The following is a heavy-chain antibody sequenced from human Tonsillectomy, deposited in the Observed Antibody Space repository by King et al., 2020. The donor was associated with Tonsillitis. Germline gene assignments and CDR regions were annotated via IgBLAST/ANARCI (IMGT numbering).Heavy chain of an antibody. Sequence: QLQESGPGLVKPSETLSLTCTVSGGSISSYYWSWIRQPPGKGLEWIGYIFYSGSTNYNPSLKSRVTMSVDTSKNQCSLKLSSVNAADTAVYYCARDLGYYDSSGYYPTDYFDYWGQGTQVTVSS. CDR2: IFYSGST. CDR1: GGSISSYY. D-gene: IGHD3-22*01. CDR3: ARDLGYYDSSGYYPTDYFDY. J-gene: IGHJ4*02. V-gene: IGHV4-59*01.